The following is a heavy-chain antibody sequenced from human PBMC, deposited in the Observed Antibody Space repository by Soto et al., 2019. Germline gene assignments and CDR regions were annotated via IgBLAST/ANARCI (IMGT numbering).Heavy chain of an antibody. Sequence: QVQLQESGPGLVKPSQTLSLTCTVSGGSISSGGYYWSWIRQHPGKGLEWIGYIYYSGSTYYNPSLKSRVTITVDTSKNQFSLKLSSVTAADTAVYYCARVDLKSGGSCIDYWGQGTLVTVSS. CDR1: GGSISSGGYY. CDR3: ARVDLKSGGSCIDY. V-gene: IGHV4-31*03. CDR2: IYYSGST. D-gene: IGHD2-15*01. J-gene: IGHJ4*02.